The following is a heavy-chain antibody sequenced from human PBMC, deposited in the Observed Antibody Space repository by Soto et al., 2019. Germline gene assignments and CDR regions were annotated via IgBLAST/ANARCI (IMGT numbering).Heavy chain of an antibody. CDR3: ARWGSIHDIVVVPDAMGGAFDI. CDR1: GCTFTSYA. J-gene: IGHJ3*02. Sequence: ASVKVSCKASGCTFTSYAMHWVRQAPGQRLEWMGWINAGNGNTKYSQKFQGRVTITRDTSASTAYMELSSLRYEDTAVYYCARWGSIHDIVVVPDAMGGAFDIWGQETMVTVSS. D-gene: IGHD2-2*01. CDR2: INAGNGNT. V-gene: IGHV1-3*01.